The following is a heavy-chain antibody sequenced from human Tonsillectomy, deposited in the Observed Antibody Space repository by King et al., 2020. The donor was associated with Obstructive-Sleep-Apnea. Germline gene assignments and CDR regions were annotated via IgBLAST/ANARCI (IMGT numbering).Heavy chain of an antibody. J-gene: IGHJ1*01. D-gene: IGHD3-10*01. CDR2: IYSGGNT. CDR1: GFTVSSNY. V-gene: IGHV3-66*01. Sequence: VQLVESGGGLVQPGGSLRLSCAASGFTVSSNYMSWVRQAPGKGLEWVSIIYSGGNTYYADSVKGRFTISRDNSKNTLYLQMNSLRAEDTAVYYCARVGTVVRGLLPYAEYFQHWGQGTLVTVSS. CDR3: ARVGTVVRGLLPYAEYFQH.